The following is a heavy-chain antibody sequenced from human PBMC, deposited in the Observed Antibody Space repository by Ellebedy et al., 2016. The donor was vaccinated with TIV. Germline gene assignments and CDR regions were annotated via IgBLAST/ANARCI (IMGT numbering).Heavy chain of an antibody. CDR3: ARGQGRRKATDY. Sequence: SETLSLXCTVPGASITHYYWSWFRQPPGKGLEWLGCFSYIGSTNYNPSLKSRVTISVDTSKNQFSLKLRSVTAADTAVYYCARGQGRRKATDYWGQGTLVTVSS. J-gene: IGHJ4*02. D-gene: IGHD5-12*01. CDR1: GASITHYY. V-gene: IGHV4-59*12. CDR2: FSYIGST.